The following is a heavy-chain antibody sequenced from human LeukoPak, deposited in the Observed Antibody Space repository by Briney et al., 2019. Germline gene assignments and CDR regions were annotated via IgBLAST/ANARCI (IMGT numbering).Heavy chain of an antibody. D-gene: IGHD3-3*01. CDR3: ARDGGDFWSGYRYYFDY. CDR2: INPNSGGT. V-gene: IGHV1-2*02. CDR1: GYTFTGYY. Sequence: SVKVSCKASGYTFTGYYMHWVRQAPGQGLEWMGWINPNSGGTNYAQKFQGRVTMTRDTSISTAYMELSRLRSDDTAVYYCARDGGDFWSGYRYYFDYWGQGTLVTVSS. J-gene: IGHJ4*02.